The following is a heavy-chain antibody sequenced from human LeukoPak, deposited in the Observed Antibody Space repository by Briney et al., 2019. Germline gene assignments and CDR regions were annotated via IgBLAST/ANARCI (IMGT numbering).Heavy chain of an antibody. Sequence: GGSLRLSCAASGFTFSSYGMHWVRQAPGKGLEWVAFIRYDGSNKYYADSVKGRFTISRDNSKNTLYLQMNSLRAEDTAVYYCAKGLVATIRVDYWGQGTLVTVSS. CDR3: AKGLVATIRVDY. D-gene: IGHD5-12*01. J-gene: IGHJ4*02. V-gene: IGHV3-30*02. CDR1: GFTFSSYG. CDR2: IRYDGSNK.